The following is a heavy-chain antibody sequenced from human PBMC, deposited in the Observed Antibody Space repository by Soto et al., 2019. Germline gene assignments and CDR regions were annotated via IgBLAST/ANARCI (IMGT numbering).Heavy chain of an antibody. Sequence: QVQLVESGGGVVQPGRSLRLSCAASGFTFSSYGMHWVRQAPGKGLEWVAVISYDGSNKYYADSVKGRFTISRDNSKNTLYLQMNSLRAEDTAVYYCAKPPYCSGGSCYSYFDYWGQGTLVTVSS. CDR1: GFTFSSYG. V-gene: IGHV3-30*18. CDR2: ISYDGSNK. D-gene: IGHD2-15*01. J-gene: IGHJ4*02. CDR3: AKPPYCSGGSCYSYFDY.